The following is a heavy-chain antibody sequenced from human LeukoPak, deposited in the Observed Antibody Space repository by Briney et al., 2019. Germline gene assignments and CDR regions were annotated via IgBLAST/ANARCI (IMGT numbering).Heavy chain of an antibody. V-gene: IGHV3-23*01. CDR2: ISSSGGGT. J-gene: IGHJ4*02. CDR1: GFTFSSYA. D-gene: IGHD6-13*01. Sequence: GGSLRLSCGASGFTFSSYAMSWVRQAPGKGLEWVSAISSSGGGTYYADSVKGRFTISRDNSKNKLYLQMNSLRAEDTAVYYCAKEYSSSWYYFDYWGQGTLVTVSS. CDR3: AKEYSSSWYYFDY.